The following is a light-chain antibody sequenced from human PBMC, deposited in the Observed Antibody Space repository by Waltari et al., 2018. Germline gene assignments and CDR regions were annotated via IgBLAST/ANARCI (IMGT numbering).Light chain of an antibody. CDR2: EGN. V-gene: IGLV2-23*01. CDR3: CSFAAGSILV. Sequence: QSALTQPASVSGSPGQSITISCTGTSSDVGTYNLVSWYQHHPDKAPKLIIYEGNKRPSGVSNRFSGSKSGNTASLTISGLQAEDEADYYCCSFAAGSILVFGGGTKPTVL. CDR1: SSDVGTYNL. J-gene: IGLJ3*02.